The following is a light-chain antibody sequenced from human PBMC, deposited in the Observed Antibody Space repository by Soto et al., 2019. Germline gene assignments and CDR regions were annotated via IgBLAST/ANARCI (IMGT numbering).Light chain of an antibody. Sequence: QSALTQPRSVSGSPGQSVTISCTGASSVVGAYNYVSWYQQHPGKAPKLMIYDVTKRPSGVPDRFSGSKSGNTASLTISGLQAEDEADYYCSSYTSSSTLYVFGTGTKVTVL. CDR3: SSYTSSSTLYV. CDR1: SSVVGAYNY. V-gene: IGLV2-11*01. CDR2: DVT. J-gene: IGLJ1*01.